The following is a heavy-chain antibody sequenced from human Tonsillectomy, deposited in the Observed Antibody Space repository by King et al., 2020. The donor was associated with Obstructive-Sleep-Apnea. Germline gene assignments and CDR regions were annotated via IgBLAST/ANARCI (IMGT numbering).Heavy chain of an antibody. J-gene: IGHJ4*02. D-gene: IGHD5-24*01. CDR2: ISWNSATI. CDR1: GFTFDDFG. CDR3: AKDRLAAITECFDY. Sequence: VQLVESGGGLVQPGRSLRLSCSASGFTFDDFGMHWVLQAPGKGLECVSGISWNSATIAYVDAVKGRFTISRDNANNSLYLQMNSLRAEDTALYYCAKDRLAAITECFDYWGQGTLVSVSS. V-gene: IGHV3-9*01.